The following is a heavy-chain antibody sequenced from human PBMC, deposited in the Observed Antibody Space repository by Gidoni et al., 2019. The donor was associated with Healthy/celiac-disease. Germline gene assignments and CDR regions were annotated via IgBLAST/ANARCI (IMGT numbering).Heavy chain of an antibody. D-gene: IGHD6-19*01. V-gene: IGHV1-8*01. Sequence: QVQLVQSGAEVKQPGASVQVSCKASGYTFTSYDINWVRQATGQGLEWMGGMNPNSGNTGYAQKCQGRVTMTRNTSISTAYMELSSLRSEETAVYYCARVQRAVAGRGLDYWGQGTLVTVSS. CDR1: GYTFTSYD. J-gene: IGHJ4*02. CDR2: MNPNSGNT. CDR3: ARVQRAVAGRGLDY.